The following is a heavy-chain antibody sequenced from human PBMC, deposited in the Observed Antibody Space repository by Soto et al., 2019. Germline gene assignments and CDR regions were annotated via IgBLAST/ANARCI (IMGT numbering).Heavy chain of an antibody. D-gene: IGHD6-13*01. CDR1: GFTFSSYA. V-gene: IGHV3-30-3*01. J-gene: IGHJ5*02. Sequence: QVQLVESGGGVVQPGRSLRLSCAASGFTFSSYAMHWVRQAPGKGLEWVAVISYDGSNKYYADSVKGRFTISRDNSKNALYLQRSSRRAEDTAVYYCARDGRISDNSSSWTYNWFDPWGQGTLVTVSS. CDR2: ISYDGSNK. CDR3: ARDGRISDNSSSWTYNWFDP.